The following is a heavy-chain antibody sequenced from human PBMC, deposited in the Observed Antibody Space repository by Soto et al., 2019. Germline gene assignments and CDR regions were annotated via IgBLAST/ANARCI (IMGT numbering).Heavy chain of an antibody. Sequence: QVQLVQSGAEVKKPGASVKVSCKASGYTLNTYGITWVRQAPGQGLEWMGWISANNDHTNYPQKLQGRVTMTTDTSTSTAYTELRSLTSDETPVYYFARGTYFDYWGQGTLVTVSS. CDR2: ISANNDHT. V-gene: IGHV1-18*01. CDR1: GYTLNTYG. J-gene: IGHJ4*02. CDR3: ARGTYFDY.